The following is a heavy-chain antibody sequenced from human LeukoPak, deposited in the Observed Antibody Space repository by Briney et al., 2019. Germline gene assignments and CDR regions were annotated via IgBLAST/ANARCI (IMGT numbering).Heavy chain of an antibody. CDR2: ISSSSSTI. V-gene: IGHV3-48*04. CDR1: GFNFSSYS. J-gene: IGHJ4*02. Sequence: GGSLRLSCAASGFNFSSYSMNWVRQAPGKGLEWVSSISSSSSTIYYADSVKGRFTISRDNAKNSLYLQMNSLRAEDTAVYYCARDLAVVLSDYWGQGTLVTVSS. CDR3: ARDLAVVLSDY. D-gene: IGHD3-22*01.